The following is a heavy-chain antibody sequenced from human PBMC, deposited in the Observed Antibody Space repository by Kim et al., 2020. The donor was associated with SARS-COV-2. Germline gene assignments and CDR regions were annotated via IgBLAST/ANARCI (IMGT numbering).Heavy chain of an antibody. CDR1: GGSISSYY. CDR3: ARLQPKTYYYYYGMDV. J-gene: IGHJ6*02. D-gene: IGHD6-13*01. V-gene: IGHV4-59*01. Sequence: SETLSLTCTVSGGSISSYYWSWIRQPPGKGLEWIGYIYYSGSTNYNPSLKSRVTISVDTSKNQFSLTLSSVTAADTAVYYCARLQPKTYYYYYGMDVWGQGTAVSVSS. CDR2: IYYSGST.